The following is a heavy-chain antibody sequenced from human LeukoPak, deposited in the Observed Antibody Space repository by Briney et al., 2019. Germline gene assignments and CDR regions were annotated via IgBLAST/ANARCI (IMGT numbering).Heavy chain of an antibody. CDR2: MSYDGSNK. J-gene: IGHJ5*02. D-gene: IGHD5-24*01. CDR3: ARGRLEMATT. V-gene: IGHV3-30-3*01. CDR1: GFTFSSYA. Sequence: GGSLRLSCAASGFTFSSYAMHWVRQAPGKGLEWVAVMSYDGSNKYYADSVKGRFTISRDNSKNTLYLQMNSLRAEDTAVYYCARGRLEMATTWGQGTLVTVSS.